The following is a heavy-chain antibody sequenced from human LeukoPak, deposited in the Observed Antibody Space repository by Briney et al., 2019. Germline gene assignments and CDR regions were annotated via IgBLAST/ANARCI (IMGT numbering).Heavy chain of an antibody. J-gene: IGHJ4*02. CDR1: GGPIRSTNW. CDR3: SRESGAFCPFGY. D-gene: IGHD1-26*01. V-gene: IGHV4/OR15-8*02. CDR2: ISLSGQT. Sequence: SETLSLTCGVSGGPIRSTNWWSWVRHPPGQGLEWIGEISLSGQTNFNPSLNGRVTMSLDESRTQLSLKLTSVTAADTAIYYCSRESGAFCPFGYWGQGTLVIVPP.